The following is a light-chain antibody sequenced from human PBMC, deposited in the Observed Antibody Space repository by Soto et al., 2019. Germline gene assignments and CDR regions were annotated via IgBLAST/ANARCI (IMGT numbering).Light chain of an antibody. CDR2: DAS. CDR1: QGVSSH. Sequence: EIVLTQSPATLSLSPGERATLSCRASQGVSSHLAWYQQKPGQAPRLLIYDASNRATGIPARFSGSGSGTDFTLTISSLEPEDFAVYYCQQRSNWPPGTFGGGTRLEIK. J-gene: IGKJ5*01. V-gene: IGKV3-11*01. CDR3: QQRSNWPPGT.